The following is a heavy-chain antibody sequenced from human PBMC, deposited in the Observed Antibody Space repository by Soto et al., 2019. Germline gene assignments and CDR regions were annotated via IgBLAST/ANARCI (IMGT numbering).Heavy chain of an antibody. D-gene: IGHD3-22*01. Sequence: SETLSLTCTVSGGSISSGGYYWSWIRQHPGKGLEWIGNIYYSGSTYYNPSLKSRVTISVDTSKNQFSLKLSSVTAADTAVYYCAGVGGYPTDEYFQHWGEGTLVTVSS. CDR3: AGVGGYPTDEYFQH. V-gene: IGHV4-31*03. J-gene: IGHJ1*01. CDR2: IYYSGST. CDR1: GGSISSGGYY.